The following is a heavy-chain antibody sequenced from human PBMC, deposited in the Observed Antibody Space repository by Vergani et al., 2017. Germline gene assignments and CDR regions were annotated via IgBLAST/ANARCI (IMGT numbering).Heavy chain of an antibody. CDR2: IYYIGST. V-gene: IGHV4-59*01. CDR3: ATGRRTSGFGTTFYDY. Sequence: QVQLQESGPGLVKPSETLALTCTVSGGSITSYYWSWIRQPPGKGLEWIGNIYYIGSTNYDPALQSRVTISVDPSKNQFSLGLSSMTTADTAVYYCATGRRTSGFGTTFYDYWGQGTLVTVSS. D-gene: IGHD2-8*01. CDR1: GGSITSYY. J-gene: IGHJ4*02.